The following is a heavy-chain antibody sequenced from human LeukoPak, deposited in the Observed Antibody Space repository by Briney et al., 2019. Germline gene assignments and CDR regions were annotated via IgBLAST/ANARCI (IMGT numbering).Heavy chain of an antibody. CDR2: IDGSGRRT. CDR3: AKAYYRPGPEYLQH. J-gene: IGHJ1*01. Sequence: GGSLRISCAGSGFTFSDFAMSWVRQARGKGLEWVSNIDGSGRRTYYTDSVKGRFTISRDESKNTVYLQMNSLRAEDTALYYCAKAYYRPGPEYLQHWGQGTLVTVSS. CDR1: GFTFSDFA. D-gene: IGHD2-21*01. V-gene: IGHV3-23*01.